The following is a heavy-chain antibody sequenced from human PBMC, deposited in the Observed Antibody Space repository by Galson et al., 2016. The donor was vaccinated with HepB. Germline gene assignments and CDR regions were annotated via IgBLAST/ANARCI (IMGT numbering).Heavy chain of an antibody. Sequence: PALVKPTQTLTLTCTFSGFSLGTHGMCVSWIRQPPGKALEWLAVIQWDGDKFYSASLKTRLTISKDTSKDQVALTMTNMDPADTATYYCAHSRRITVIRGGTGYYIMDVWGRGTTVTVSS. CDR3: AHSRRITVIRGGTGYYIMDV. J-gene: IGHJ6*02. CDR1: GFSLGTHGMC. CDR2: IQWDGDK. V-gene: IGHV2-70*12. D-gene: IGHD3-10*01.